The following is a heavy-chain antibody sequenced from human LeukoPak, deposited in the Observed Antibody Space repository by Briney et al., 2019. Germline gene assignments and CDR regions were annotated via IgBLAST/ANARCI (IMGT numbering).Heavy chain of an antibody. Sequence: GGSLRLSCAASGFTFSNYWMGWVRQAPGKGLEWVANIKQDGSEKRYVDPVKGRFTISKETAKNSLYLQMTSLRDEDTAVYYCVRGRRSYGFDHWGQGTLVTVSS. CDR1: GFTFSNYW. D-gene: IGHD3-16*01. CDR2: IKQDGSEK. V-gene: IGHV3-7*01. J-gene: IGHJ4*02. CDR3: VRGRRSYGFDH.